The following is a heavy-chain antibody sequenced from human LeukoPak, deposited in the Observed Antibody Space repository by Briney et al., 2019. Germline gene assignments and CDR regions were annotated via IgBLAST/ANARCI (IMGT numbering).Heavy chain of an antibody. D-gene: IGHD6-19*01. Sequence: PSVTLSLTCTVSGGSGGSITNYYWSWIRQPPGKGLEWIGYIYYSGTTNYNPSLKSRVTISLDTSKNQFSLKLRSVTAADTAVYYCARMISSGWRRGDAFDIWGQGTMVTVSS. CDR2: IYYSGTT. CDR1: GGSGGSITNYY. V-gene: IGHV4-59*01. J-gene: IGHJ3*02. CDR3: ARMISSGWRRGDAFDI.